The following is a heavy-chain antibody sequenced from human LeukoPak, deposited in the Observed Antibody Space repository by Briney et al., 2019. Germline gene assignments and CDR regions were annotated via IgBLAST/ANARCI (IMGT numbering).Heavy chain of an antibody. D-gene: IGHD4/OR15-4a*01. V-gene: IGHV3-53*01. CDR1: GFTVSSDS. CDR3: ARRAGAYSHPYDY. CDR2: IYSGGST. J-gene: IGHJ4*02. Sequence: GGSLRLSCTVSGFTVSSDSMSWVRQAPGKGLEWVSFIYSGGSTHYSDSVKGRFTISRDNSKNTLYLQMNSLRAEDTAAYYCARRAGAYSHPYDYWGQGTLVTVSS.